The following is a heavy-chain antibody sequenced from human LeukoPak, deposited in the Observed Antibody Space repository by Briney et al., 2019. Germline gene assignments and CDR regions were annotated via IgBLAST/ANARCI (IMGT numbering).Heavy chain of an antibody. CDR1: GGTFSSYA. CDR2: IIPIFGTA. Sequence: ASVKVSCKASGGTFSSYAISWVRQAPGQGLEWMGGIIPIFGTANYAQKFQGRVTITTDESTSTAYMELSSLRSEDTAVYYCAAIVLADAFDTWGQGTMVTVSS. V-gene: IGHV1-69*05. CDR3: AAIVLADAFDT. D-gene: IGHD2/OR15-2a*01. J-gene: IGHJ3*02.